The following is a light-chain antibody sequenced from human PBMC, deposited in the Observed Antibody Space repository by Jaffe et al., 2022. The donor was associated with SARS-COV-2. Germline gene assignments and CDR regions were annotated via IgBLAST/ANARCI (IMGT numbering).Light chain of an antibody. CDR1: SGHSTYA. CDR2: LSSDGSH. Sequence: QLVLTQSPSASASLGASVKLTCTLSSGHSTYAIAWHQQQPDKGPRYLMKLSSDGSHTKGDGIPDRFSGSSSGAERYLTISSLQSEDEADYYCQTWGAGIHWVFGGGTKLTVL. CDR3: QTWGAGIHWV. V-gene: IGLV4-69*01. J-gene: IGLJ3*02.